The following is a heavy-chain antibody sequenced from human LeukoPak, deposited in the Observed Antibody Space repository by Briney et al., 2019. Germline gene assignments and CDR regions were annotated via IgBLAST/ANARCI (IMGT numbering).Heavy chain of an antibody. CDR3: AREYSSSAPLYYYYYMDV. D-gene: IGHD6-6*01. J-gene: IGHJ6*03. Sequence: ETGGSLRLSCAASGFTFSSYSMNWVRQAPGKGLEWVSSISSSSSYIYYADSVKGRFTISRDNAKNSLYLQMNSLRAEDTAVYYCAREYSSSAPLYYYYYMDVWGKGTTVTVSS. CDR1: GFTFSSYS. V-gene: IGHV3-21*01. CDR2: ISSSSSYI.